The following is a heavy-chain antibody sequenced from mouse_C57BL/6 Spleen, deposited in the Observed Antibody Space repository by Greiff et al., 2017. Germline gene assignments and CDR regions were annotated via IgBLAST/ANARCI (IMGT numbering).Heavy chain of an antibody. J-gene: IGHJ1*03. CDR1: GYTFTSYW. CDR2: INPSSGYT. D-gene: IGHD2-3*01. Sequence: QVQLKESGAELAKPGASVKLSCKASGYTFTSYWMHWVKQRPGQGLEWIGYINPSSGYTKYNQKFKDKATLTAYKSSSTAYMQLSSLTYEDSAVYYCARYPSDGYYRYFDVWGTGTTVTVSS. V-gene: IGHV1-7*01. CDR3: ARYPSDGYYRYFDV.